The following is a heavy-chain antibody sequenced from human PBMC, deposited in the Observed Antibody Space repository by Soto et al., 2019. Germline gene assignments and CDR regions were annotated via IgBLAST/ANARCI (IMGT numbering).Heavy chain of an antibody. CDR1: GGSISSGGYY. V-gene: IGHV4-31*03. CDR3: ARFWGTVTVVRSTYNWFDP. CDR2: IYSSGST. D-gene: IGHD4-4*01. Sequence: QVQLQESGPGLVKPSQTLSLTCTVSGGSISSGGYYWSWIRQPPRKGLAWIGYIYSSGSTYYNPSLKSRVNKSVDTSKNQSPLKLSSVTAADTAVYYGARFWGTVTVVRSTYNWFDPWGQGTLLTVSS. J-gene: IGHJ5*02.